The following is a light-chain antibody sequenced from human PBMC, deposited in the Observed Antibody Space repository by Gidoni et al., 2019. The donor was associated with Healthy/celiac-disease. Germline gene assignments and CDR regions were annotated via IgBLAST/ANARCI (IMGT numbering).Light chain of an antibody. CDR1: QDISNY. CDR2: AAS. Sequence: DIQIPQSPSSLSASVGDSVTITCQASQDISNYLNWYQQKPGKAPKFLIYAASNLETGVPSRFSGSGSGTDFTFTISSLQPEDIATYYCQQYDDIPWTFGQGTKVEIK. J-gene: IGKJ1*01. CDR3: QQYDDIPWT. V-gene: IGKV1-33*01.